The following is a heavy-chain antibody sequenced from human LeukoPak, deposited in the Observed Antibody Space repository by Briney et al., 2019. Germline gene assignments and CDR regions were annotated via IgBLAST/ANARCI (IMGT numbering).Heavy chain of an antibody. CDR3: AHRPTQAAAGTLLDP. Sequence: SGPTLVKPTQTLTLTCTFSGFSLSTSGVGVGWIRQPPGKALEWLALIYWDDDKRYSPSLKSRLTITRDISKNQVVLTMTNMDPVDTATYHCAHRPTQAAAGTLLDPWGRGTLVTVSS. CDR2: IYWDDDK. CDR1: GFSLSTSGVG. V-gene: IGHV2-5*02. J-gene: IGHJ5*02. D-gene: IGHD6-13*01.